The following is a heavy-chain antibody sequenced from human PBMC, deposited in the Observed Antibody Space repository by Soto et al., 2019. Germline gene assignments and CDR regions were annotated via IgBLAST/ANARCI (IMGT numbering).Heavy chain of an antibody. CDR3: ARTTVTWWDYYYYGMDV. CDR1: GGSISSSSYY. CDR2: IYYSGST. V-gene: IGHV4-39*01. J-gene: IGHJ6*02. Sequence: SETLSLTCTVSGGSISSSSYYWGWIRQPPGKGLEWIGSIYYSGSTYYNPSLKSRVTISVDTSKNQFSLKLSSVTAADTAVYYCARTTVTWWDYYYYGMDVWGQGTTVTVS. D-gene: IGHD4-17*01.